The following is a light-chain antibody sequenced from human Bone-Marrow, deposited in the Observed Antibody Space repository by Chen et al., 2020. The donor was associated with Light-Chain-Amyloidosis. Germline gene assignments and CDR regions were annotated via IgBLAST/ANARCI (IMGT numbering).Light chain of an antibody. CDR1: QSVSSN. CDR2: GAS. J-gene: IGKJ1*01. Sequence: EIVMTQSPATLSVSPGERATLSCRASQSVSSNLAWYQHNPGQAPRLLIYGASTRATGIPARFSGSGSGTEFALTISSLQSEDFAVYYCQQSNNWPPWTFGQGTKVEIK. V-gene: IGKV3-15*01. CDR3: QQSNNWPPWT.